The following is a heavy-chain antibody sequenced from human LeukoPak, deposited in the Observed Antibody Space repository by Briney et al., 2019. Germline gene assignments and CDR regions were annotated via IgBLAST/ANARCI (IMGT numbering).Heavy chain of an antibody. V-gene: IGHV3-30*18. D-gene: IGHD3-16*02. J-gene: IGHJ3*02. CDR1: GFTFSSYG. CDR3: AKRRKGVIVIGPRDAFDI. Sequence: PGGSLRLSCAASGFTFSSYGMHWVRQAPGKGLEWVAVISYDGSNKYYADSVKGRFTISRDNSKNTLYLQMNSLRAEGTAVYYCAKRRKGVIVIGPRDAFDIWGQGTMVTVSS. CDR2: ISYDGSNK.